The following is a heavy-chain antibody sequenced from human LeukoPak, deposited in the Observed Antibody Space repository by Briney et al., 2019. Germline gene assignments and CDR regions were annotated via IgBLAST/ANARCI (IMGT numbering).Heavy chain of an antibody. CDR2: MNPNSGNT. V-gene: IGHV1-8*01. D-gene: IGHD3-22*01. Sequence: ASVKVSCKASGYTFTSYDINWVRQATGQGFEWMGWMNPNSGNTGYAQKFQGRVTMTRNTSISTAYMELSSLRSEDTAVYYCARMIDGYYYYYYGMDVWGQGTTVTVSS. CDR3: ARMIDGYYYYYYGMDV. J-gene: IGHJ6*02. CDR1: GYTFTSYD.